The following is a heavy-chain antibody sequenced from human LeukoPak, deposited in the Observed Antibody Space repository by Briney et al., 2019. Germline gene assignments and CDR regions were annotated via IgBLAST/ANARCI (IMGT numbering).Heavy chain of an antibody. CDR2: ISSTRTYI. Sequence: PGGSLRLSCAASGFTFSSYSMSWVRQAPGKGLEWVSCISSTRTYIYYADSVKGRFTISRDNAKNSLYLQMNSLRAEDTAVYYCARGRGSSYYYYYMDVWGKGTTVTVSS. V-gene: IGHV3-21*01. CDR3: ARGRGSSYYYYYMDV. J-gene: IGHJ6*03. CDR1: GFTFSSYS. D-gene: IGHD6-13*01.